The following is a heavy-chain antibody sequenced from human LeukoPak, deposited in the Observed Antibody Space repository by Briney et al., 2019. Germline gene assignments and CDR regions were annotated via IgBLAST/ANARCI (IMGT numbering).Heavy chain of an antibody. CDR1: GFKFSDYG. CDR3: ASHYGDYHYYYMDV. V-gene: IGHV3-20*04. D-gene: IGHD4-17*01. CDR2: INWNGGST. Sequence: PGGSLRLSCTASGFKFSDYGMSWVRQAPGKGLEWVSGINWNGGSTGYADSVKGRFTISRDNAKNSLYLQMNSLRAEDTALYYCASHYGDYHYYYMDVWGKGTTVTVSS. J-gene: IGHJ6*03.